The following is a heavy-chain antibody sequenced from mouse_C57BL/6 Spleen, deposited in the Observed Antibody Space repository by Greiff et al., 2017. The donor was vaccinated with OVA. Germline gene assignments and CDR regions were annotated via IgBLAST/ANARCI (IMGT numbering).Heavy chain of an antibody. V-gene: IGHV1-69*01. Sequence: QVQLQQPGAELVMPGASVKLSCKASGYTFTSYWMHWVKQRPGQGLEWIGEIDPSDSYTNYNQKFKGKSTLTVDKSSSTAYMQLSSLTSEDSAVYYCARIQGRGRFAYWGQGTLVTVSA. CDR1: GYTFTSYW. CDR2: IDPSDSYT. CDR3: ARIQGRGRFAY. J-gene: IGHJ3*01. D-gene: IGHD3-2*02.